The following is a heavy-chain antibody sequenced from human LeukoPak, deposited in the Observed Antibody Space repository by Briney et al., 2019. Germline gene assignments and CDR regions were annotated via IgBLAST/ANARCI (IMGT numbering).Heavy chain of an antibody. Sequence: PSESLSLTCTVSGGSISNYYWSWIRQPPGEGLEWIGYIYYSGNTNYNPSLKSRVTISVDASKNQFSLRRSSVSAADTAVYYCARPTGSGWYYFDYWGEGTLVTVSS. V-gene: IGHV4-59*01. CDR3: ARPTGSGWYYFDY. J-gene: IGHJ4*02. CDR2: IYYSGNT. CDR1: GGSISNYY. D-gene: IGHD6-19*01.